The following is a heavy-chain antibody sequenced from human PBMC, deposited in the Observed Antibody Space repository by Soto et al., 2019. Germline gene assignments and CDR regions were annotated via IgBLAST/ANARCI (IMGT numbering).Heavy chain of an antibody. J-gene: IGHJ6*02. CDR3: ARASSMIVLVINDYYGMDV. V-gene: IGHV1-69*01. CDR1: GGTFSSYA. D-gene: IGHD3-22*01. Sequence: QVQLVQSGAEVKKPGSSVKVSCKASGGTFSSYAISWVRQAPGQGLEWMGGIIPIFGTANYAQKFQGRVTLTADESTSTAYMELSSLRSEDTAVYYCARASSMIVLVINDYYGMDVWGQGTTVTVSS. CDR2: IIPIFGTA.